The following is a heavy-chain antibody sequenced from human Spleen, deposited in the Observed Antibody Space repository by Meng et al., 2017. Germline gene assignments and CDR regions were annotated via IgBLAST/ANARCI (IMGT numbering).Heavy chain of an antibody. Sequence: QLQQWGAGLLKPSETLSLTCAVSGGSFSSGGYSWSWIRQPPGKGLEWIGYIYHSGTTYYNPSLKSRVTISVDRSKNQFSLKLTSVTAADTAVYYCARDLPYASGAGGFDPWGQGTLVTVSS. V-gene: IGHV4-30-2*01. J-gene: IGHJ5*02. CDR2: IYHSGTT. CDR3: ARDLPYASGAGGFDP. D-gene: IGHD3-10*01. CDR1: GGSFSSGGYS.